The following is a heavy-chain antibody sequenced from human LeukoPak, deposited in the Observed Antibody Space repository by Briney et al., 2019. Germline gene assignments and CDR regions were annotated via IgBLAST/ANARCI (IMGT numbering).Heavy chain of an antibody. CDR3: TRRDGIKPFDY. J-gene: IGHJ4*02. Sequence: GGSMRLSSAASGFTFSNYAMYWVRQAPGKGLEWVSSITGSAETTYYADSVKGRFTISRDNSRNTLYLQRNSLRAEDTAVYYCTRRDGIKPFDYWGQGTLVTVSS. CDR1: GFTFSNYA. D-gene: IGHD5-24*01. CDR2: ITGSAETT. V-gene: IGHV3-23*01.